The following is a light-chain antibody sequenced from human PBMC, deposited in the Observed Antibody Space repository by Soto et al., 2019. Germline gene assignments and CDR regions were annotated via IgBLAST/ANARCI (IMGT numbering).Light chain of an antibody. J-gene: IGKJ4*01. CDR3: QQRSNWPRT. CDR1: QSVSSY. Sequence: DIVLTQSPGSLSLSLGDRVTLSCRASQSVSSYLAWYQQKPGQAPRLLIYDASNSATGIPARFSGSGSGTDFTLIISSLEPEDFAVYYCQQRSNWPRTFGEGTKVDIK. CDR2: DAS. V-gene: IGKV3-11*01.